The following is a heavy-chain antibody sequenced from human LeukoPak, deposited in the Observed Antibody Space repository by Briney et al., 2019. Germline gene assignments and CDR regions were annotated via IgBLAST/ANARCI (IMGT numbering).Heavy chain of an antibody. D-gene: IGHD4-17*01. CDR1: GDSISSYY. CDR3: ARGLDSAVTRYYMDV. CDR2: IYYSGST. Sequence: SETLSLTCTVSGDSISSYYWNWIRQPPGKGLEWIGYIYYSGSTNYNPSLKSRVTISVDTSKNQFSLKLSSVTAADTAVYYCARGLDSAVTRYYMDVWGKGTTVTVSS. J-gene: IGHJ6*03. V-gene: IGHV4-59*01.